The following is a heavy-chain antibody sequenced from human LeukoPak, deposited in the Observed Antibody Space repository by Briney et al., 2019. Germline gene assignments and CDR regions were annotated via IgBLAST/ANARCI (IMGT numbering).Heavy chain of an antibody. Sequence: GGSLRLSCAASGFTFSNAWMSWVRQAPGQGLEWVGRIKSKTDGGTTDYAAPVKGRFTISRDDSKNTLYLQMNSLKTEDTAVYYRTTATYGDYSGYWGQGTLVTVSS. D-gene: IGHD4-17*01. CDR3: TTATYGDYSGY. CDR2: IKSKTDGGTT. CDR1: GFTFSNAW. J-gene: IGHJ4*02. V-gene: IGHV3-15*01.